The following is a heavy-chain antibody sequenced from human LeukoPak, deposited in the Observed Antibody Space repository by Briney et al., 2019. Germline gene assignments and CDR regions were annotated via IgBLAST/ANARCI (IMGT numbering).Heavy chain of an antibody. Sequence: SETLSLTCTVSGGSISSGGYYWSWIRQHPGKGLEWIGYIYYSGSTYYNPSLKSRVTISVDTSKNQFSLKLSSVTAADTAVYYCARDFRYYDSSGYYAFDIWGQGTMVTVSP. CDR2: IYYSGST. D-gene: IGHD3-22*01. CDR1: GGSISSGGYY. V-gene: IGHV4-31*03. CDR3: ARDFRYYDSSGYYAFDI. J-gene: IGHJ3*02.